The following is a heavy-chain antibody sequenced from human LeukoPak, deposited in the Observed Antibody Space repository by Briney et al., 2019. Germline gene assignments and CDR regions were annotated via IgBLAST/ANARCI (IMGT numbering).Heavy chain of an antibody. CDR3: ARRRDLYSESYYPFDY. CDR2: IYPCDSDT. J-gene: IGHJ4*02. Sequence: GESLKISRKGSGYSFTTYLIGWVRQMPGKGPGWIGIIYPCDSDTRYSPSFQGQVTISANKSISTAYLQWSSLKASDTAMYYCARRRDLYSESYYPFDYWGQGTLVTVSS. CDR1: GYSFTTYL. V-gene: IGHV5-51*01. D-gene: IGHD1-26*01.